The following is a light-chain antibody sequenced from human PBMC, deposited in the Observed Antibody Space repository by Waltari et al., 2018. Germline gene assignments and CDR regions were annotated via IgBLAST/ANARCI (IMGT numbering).Light chain of an antibody. CDR2: DAS. V-gene: IGKV3-20*01. J-gene: IGKJ1*01. CDR1: QSVSRT. Sequence: EIVLTQSPGTLSLSPGERATLSCRASQSVSRTLAWYQKKPGQAPRLLIYDASSRATDIPDRFSGSGSGTDFSLTISRLEPEDFAVYYCQKYGTLPATFGQGTKVEIK. CDR3: QKYGTLPAT.